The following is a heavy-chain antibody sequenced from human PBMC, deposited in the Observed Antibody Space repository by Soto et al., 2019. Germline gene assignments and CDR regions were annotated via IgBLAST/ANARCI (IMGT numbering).Heavy chain of an antibody. CDR3: AHRQTIYSGKDGETFDF. J-gene: IGHJ4*02. CDR1: GFSLSTSGVG. D-gene: IGHD2-21*01. V-gene: IGHV2-5*02. CDR2: IYWDDEA. Sequence: SGPTLVNPTQTLTLTCSFSGFSLSTSGVGVGWIRQPPGKALEWLALIYWDDEARYSPSLRSRLTITKDSSKNQVDLTMSNLDPVDTGTYYCAHRQTIYSGKDGETFDFWGPGTLVTVSS.